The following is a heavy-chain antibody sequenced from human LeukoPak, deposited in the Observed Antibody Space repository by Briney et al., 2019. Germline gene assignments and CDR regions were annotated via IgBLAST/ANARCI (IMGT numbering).Heavy chain of an antibody. D-gene: IGHD6-13*01. J-gene: IGHJ6*03. CDR1: GYTFTSYA. Sequence: WASVKVSCKASGYTFTSYAMNWVRQAPGQGLEWMGWINTNTGNPTYAQGFTGRFVFSLDTSVSTAYLQISSLKAEDTAVYYCARTYSSSWYGYYYYYMDVWGKGTTVTVSS. CDR3: ARTYSSSWYGYYYYYMDV. V-gene: IGHV7-4-1*02. CDR2: INTNTGNP.